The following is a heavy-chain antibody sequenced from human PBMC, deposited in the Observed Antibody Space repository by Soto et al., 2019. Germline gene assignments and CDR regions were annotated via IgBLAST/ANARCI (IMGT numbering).Heavy chain of an antibody. D-gene: IGHD1-26*01. CDR2: ISSSSSYI. CDR1: GFTFSSYS. V-gene: IGHV3-21*01. Sequence: EVQLVESGGGLVKPGGSLRLSCAASGFTFSSYSMNWVRQAPGKGLEWVSSISSSSSYIYYADSVKGRFTISRDNAKNSLYRQMNSLRAEDTAVYYCARERVGGYSGSFVFDYWGQGTLVTVSS. CDR3: ARERVGGYSGSFVFDY. J-gene: IGHJ4*02.